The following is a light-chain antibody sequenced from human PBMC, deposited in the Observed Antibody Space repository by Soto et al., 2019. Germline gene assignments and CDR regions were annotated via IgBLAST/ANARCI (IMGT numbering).Light chain of an antibody. V-gene: IGKV3-20*01. CDR1: QAVSSTY. CDR3: QHYNSYSEA. CDR2: GAS. J-gene: IGKJ1*01. Sequence: EIVLTQSPDTLSLSPGERATLSCRASQAVSSTYLAWYQQRLGQAPRLLIFGASSRATGIPDRFSGSGSGTEFTLTISSLQPDDFATYYCQHYNSYSEAFGQGTKVDI.